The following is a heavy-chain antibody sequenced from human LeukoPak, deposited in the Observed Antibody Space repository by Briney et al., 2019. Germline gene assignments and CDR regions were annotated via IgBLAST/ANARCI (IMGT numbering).Heavy chain of an antibody. CDR1: GDSISSYY. CDR3: ARVGRGQLVYGMDV. CDR2: IYYSGST. D-gene: IGHD6-6*01. Sequence: PSETLSLTCTVSGDSISSYYWSWIRQPPGKGLQWIGYIYYSGSTNYNPSLRSRVTISVDTSKNQFSLKLSAATAADTAVYYCARVGRGQLVYGMDVWGQGTTVTVSS. J-gene: IGHJ6*02. V-gene: IGHV4-59*01.